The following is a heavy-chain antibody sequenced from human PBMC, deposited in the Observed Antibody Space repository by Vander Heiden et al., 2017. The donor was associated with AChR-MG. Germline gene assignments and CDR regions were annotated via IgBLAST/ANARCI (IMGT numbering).Heavy chain of an antibody. CDR2: ISSSGITM. CDR3: ARNSRAGSMGY. D-gene: IGHD2-2*01. Sequence: EVQLVASGGGLVQPGGSLRLSCLASGFTFSTYEMNWVRQAPGKGLEWVSYISSSGITMSYADSVKGRFTVSSDNAKNSVYLQMNSLRAEDTAVYYCARNSRAGSMGYWGQGTLVTVSS. CDR1: GFTFSTYE. V-gene: IGHV3-48*03. J-gene: IGHJ4*02.